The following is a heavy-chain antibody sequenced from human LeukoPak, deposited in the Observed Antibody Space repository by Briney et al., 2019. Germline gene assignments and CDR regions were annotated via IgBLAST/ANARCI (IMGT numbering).Heavy chain of an antibody. D-gene: IGHD6-6*01. CDR3: ARSSYSSSSSV. J-gene: IGHJ3*01. V-gene: IGHV3-7*03. Sequence: GGSLRLSCAASGFTFSSYWMNWARQAPGKGLEWVASINSDGSEGYYADVVKGRFTISRDNAKNSLYLQINSLRAEDTAVYYCARSSYSSSSSVWGQGTMVTVSS. CDR1: GFTFSSYW. CDR2: INSDGSEG.